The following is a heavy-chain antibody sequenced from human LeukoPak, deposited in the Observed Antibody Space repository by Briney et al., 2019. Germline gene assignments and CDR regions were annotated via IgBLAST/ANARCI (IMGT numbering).Heavy chain of an antibody. CDR2: IYYSGST. CDR1: GGSISSYY. CDR3: ARDNWNYGSSMDV. D-gene: IGHD1-7*01. Sequence: PSQTLSLTCTVSGGSISSYYWSWIRQPPGKGLEWIGYIYYSGSTNYNPSLKSRVTISVDTSKNQFSLKLSSVTAADTAVYYCARDNWNYGSSMDVWGQGTTVTVSS. J-gene: IGHJ6*02. V-gene: IGHV4-59*01.